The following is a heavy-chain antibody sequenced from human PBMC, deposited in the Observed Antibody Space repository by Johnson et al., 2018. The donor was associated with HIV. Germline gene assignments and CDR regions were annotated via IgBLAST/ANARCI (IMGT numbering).Heavy chain of an antibody. J-gene: IGHJ3*02. CDR2: IKSKTDGGTT. Sequence: VQLVESGGGLVKPGGSLRLSCAASGFTFSNAWMSWVRQAPGKGLEWVGRIKSKTDGGTTDYAAPVKGRFPISRDDSKNTLYLQMNSLKTEDTAVYYCTTGEGVGATPPRAFDIWGQGTMVTVSS. CDR3: TTGEGVGATPPRAFDI. D-gene: IGHD1-26*01. CDR1: GFTFSNAW. V-gene: IGHV3-15*01.